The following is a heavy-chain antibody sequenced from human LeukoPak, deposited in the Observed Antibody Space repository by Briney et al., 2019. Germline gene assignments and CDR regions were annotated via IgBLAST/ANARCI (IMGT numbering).Heavy chain of an antibody. J-gene: IGHJ6*02. CDR1: GFTFSSYA. CDR3: ARDHYYGSGTSPPRMDV. CDR2: ISYDGSNK. Sequence: PGRSLRLSCAASGFTFSSYAMYWVRQAPGKGLEGVAVISYDGSNKYYADSVKGRFTISRDNSKNTLYLQMNSLRAEDTAVYYCARDHYYGSGTSPPRMDVWGQGTTVTVSS. D-gene: IGHD3-10*01. V-gene: IGHV3-30-3*01.